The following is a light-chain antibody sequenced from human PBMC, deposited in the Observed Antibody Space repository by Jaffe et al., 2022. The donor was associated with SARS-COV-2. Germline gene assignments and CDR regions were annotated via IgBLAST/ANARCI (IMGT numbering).Light chain of an antibody. CDR2: AAS. CDR1: QTISSY. CDR3: QQSYSIPRS. J-gene: IGKJ4*01. Sequence: DIQMTQSPSSLSASVGDRVTITCRASQTISSYLNWYQQKPGKAPKLLIYAASSLQSGVPSRFSGSGSGTDFTLTISSLQPEDFAIYYCQQSYSIPRSFGGGTQVDIK. V-gene: IGKV1-39*01.